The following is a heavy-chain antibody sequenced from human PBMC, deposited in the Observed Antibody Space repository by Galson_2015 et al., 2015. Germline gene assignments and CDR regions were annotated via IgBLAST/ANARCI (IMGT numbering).Heavy chain of an antibody. CDR3: ARVWEGGGYYYDSSGYFDY. J-gene: IGHJ4*02. CDR2: ISYDGSNK. Sequence: SLRLSCAASGFTFSSYAMHWVRQAPGKGLEWVAVISYDGSNKYYADSVKGRFTISRDNSKNTLYLQMNSLRAEDTAVYYCARVWEGGGYYYDSSGYFDYWGQGTLVTVSS. D-gene: IGHD3-22*01. CDR1: GFTFSSYA. V-gene: IGHV3-30-3*01.